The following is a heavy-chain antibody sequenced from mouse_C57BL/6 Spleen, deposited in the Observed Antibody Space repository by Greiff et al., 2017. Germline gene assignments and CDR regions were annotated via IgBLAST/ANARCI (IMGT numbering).Heavy chain of an antibody. CDR3: ARGGWLLWYFDV. Sequence: EVKLMESGGGLVKPGGSLKLSCAASGFTFSDYGMHWVRQAPEKGLEWVAYISSGSSTIYYADTVKGRFTISRDNAKNTLFLQMTSLRSEDTAMDYCARGGWLLWYFDVWGTGTTVTVSS. D-gene: IGHD2-3*01. CDR1: GFTFSDYG. V-gene: IGHV5-17*01. CDR2: ISSGSSTI. J-gene: IGHJ1*03.